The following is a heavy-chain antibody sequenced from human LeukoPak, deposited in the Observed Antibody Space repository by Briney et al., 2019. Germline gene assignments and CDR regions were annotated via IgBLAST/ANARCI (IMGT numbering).Heavy chain of an antibody. V-gene: IGHV1-69*13. CDR3: AREEGGYIGKDAFDI. CDR1: GGTFSSYA. D-gene: IGHD5-12*01. Sequence: SVKVSCKXSGGTFSSYAISWVRQAPGQGLEWMGGIIPIFGTANYAQKFQGRVTITADESTSTAYMELSSLRSEDTAVYYCAREEGGYIGKDAFDIWGQRTMVTVSS. CDR2: IIPIFGTA. J-gene: IGHJ3*02.